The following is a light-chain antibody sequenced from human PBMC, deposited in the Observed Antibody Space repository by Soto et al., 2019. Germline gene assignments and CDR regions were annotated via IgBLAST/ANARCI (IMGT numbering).Light chain of an antibody. CDR2: EVS. Sequence: QSALTQPPSASGSPGQSVSISCTGTSSDVGGYNYVSWYQQHPGKAPKLMLFEVSKRPSGVPDRFSGSKSGNTASLTVSGLQAEDEADYYCSSYAGSNVVFGGGTQLTVL. V-gene: IGLV2-8*01. J-gene: IGLJ2*01. CDR1: SSDVGGYNY. CDR3: SSYAGSNVV.